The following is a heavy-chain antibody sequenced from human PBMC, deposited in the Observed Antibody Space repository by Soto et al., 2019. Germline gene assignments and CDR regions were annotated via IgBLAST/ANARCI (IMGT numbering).Heavy chain of an antibody. CDR1: GGSMVSYY. J-gene: IGHJ1*01. CDR3: ARGVDGAFLEY. Sequence: AETLSRTCTVSGGSMVSYYWSCIRQTQGKVLEWIAYVEHHGRTEENPSLASRVTISIDSSQNQFSLKLRSVTPADTGMYFCARGVDGAFLEYWGQGTKVTVSS. V-gene: IGHV4-59*01. CDR2: VEHHGRT. D-gene: IGHD1-1*01.